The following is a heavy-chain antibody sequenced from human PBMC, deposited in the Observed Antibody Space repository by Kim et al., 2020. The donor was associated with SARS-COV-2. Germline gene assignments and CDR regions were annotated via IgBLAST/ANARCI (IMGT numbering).Heavy chain of an antibody. D-gene: IGHD6-19*01. CDR3: AKDSQQWLVGLHYYGMDV. Sequence: GGSLRLSCAASGYTFSSYGMHWVRQAPGKGLEWVAVISYDGSNKYYADSVKGRFTISRDNPKNTLYLQKNSLRAEDTAVYYCAKDSQQWLVGLHYYGMDVWGQGTTVTGSS. J-gene: IGHJ6*02. CDR1: GYTFSSYG. CDR2: ISYDGSNK. V-gene: IGHV3-30*18.